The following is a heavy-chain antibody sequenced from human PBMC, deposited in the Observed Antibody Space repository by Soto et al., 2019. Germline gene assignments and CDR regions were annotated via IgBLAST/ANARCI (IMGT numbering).Heavy chain of an antibody. CDR2: ITGSGGNT. Sequence: GGSLRLSCAASGFTFSSYAMNWVRQAPGKGLEWVSAITGSGGNTYYADSVKGRFTISRDNFKNTLHLQMNSLRAEDTAVYYCAKDLRRTKDTHADYFYGMDVWGQGTTVTVSS. CDR1: GFTFSSYA. J-gene: IGHJ6*02. V-gene: IGHV3-23*01. D-gene: IGHD2-15*01. CDR3: AKDLRRTKDTHADYFYGMDV.